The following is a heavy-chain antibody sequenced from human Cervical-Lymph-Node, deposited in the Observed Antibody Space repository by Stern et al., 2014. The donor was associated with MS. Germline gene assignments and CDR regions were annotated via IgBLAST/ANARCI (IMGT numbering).Heavy chain of an antibody. CDR2: IPYDGKKA. CDR1: GFTFNHYA. J-gene: IGHJ4*02. D-gene: IGHD3-16*01. CDR3: ARGGALDY. V-gene: IGHV3-30*04. Sequence: MKLVESGGGVVQPGRSLRVSWEASGFTFNHYAMQWVRQAPGKGLEWVAIIPYDGKKASYSYSLKGRFNVSRDNSKNTLFLQMSGLTSGDTVVYYCARGGALDYWGQGALVTVSS.